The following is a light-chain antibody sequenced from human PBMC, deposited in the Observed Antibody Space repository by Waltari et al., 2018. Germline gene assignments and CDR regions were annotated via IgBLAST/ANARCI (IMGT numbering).Light chain of an antibody. CDR3: MQTRETPQT. CDR1: QSLLHSNGYNY. V-gene: IGKV2-28*01. J-gene: IGKJ1*01. CDR2: VAS. Sequence: DIVMTQSPVSLSVTPGEPASISCRSSQSLLHSNGYNYVVWHVQKPGQSPQLLIYVASKRASGVPDRFSGSGSGTDFTLKISRVEAEDVGVYYCMQTRETPQTFGQGTKVEIK.